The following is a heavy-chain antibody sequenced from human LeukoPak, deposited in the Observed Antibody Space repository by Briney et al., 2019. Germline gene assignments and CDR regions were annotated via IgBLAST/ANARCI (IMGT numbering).Heavy chain of an antibody. CDR3: ARDFVMGATTHFDY. J-gene: IGHJ4*02. Sequence: GGSLRLSCAASGFTFSGYSMNWVRQAPGKGLEWVSSISSSSSYIYYADSVKGRFTISRDTAKNSLYLQMNGLRAEDTAVYYCARDFVMGATTHFDYWGQGTLVTVSS. CDR2: ISSSSSYI. CDR1: GFTFSGYS. D-gene: IGHD1-26*01. V-gene: IGHV3-21*01.